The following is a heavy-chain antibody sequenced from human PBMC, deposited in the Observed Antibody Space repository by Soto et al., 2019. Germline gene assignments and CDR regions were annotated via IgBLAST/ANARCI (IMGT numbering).Heavy chain of an antibody. V-gene: IGHV4-39*01. Sequence: QLQLQESGPGLVKPSETLSLTCTVSGGSITSVSYYWGWIRQPPGKGLEWIGSIYYSGTAYYNPSLKSRVTISVDTSKNQFSLKLTSVTAADTAVFYCARLHYYYDSSGYFYLRYFDLWGRGTLLTVSS. CDR1: GGSITSVSYY. D-gene: IGHD3-22*01. CDR3: ARLHYYYDSSGYFYLRYFDL. CDR2: IYYSGTA. J-gene: IGHJ2*01.